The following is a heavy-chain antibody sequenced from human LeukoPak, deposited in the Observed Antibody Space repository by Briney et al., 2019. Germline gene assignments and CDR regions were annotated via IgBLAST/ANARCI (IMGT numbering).Heavy chain of an antibody. CDR3: ARGPGGFWSGYPPLKHYYFDY. D-gene: IGHD3-3*01. J-gene: IGHJ4*02. CDR1: GGSFSGYY. V-gene: IGHV4-34*01. Sequence: PSETLSLTCAVYGGSFSGYYWSWIRQPPGKGLEWIGKINHSGSTNYNPSLKSRVTISVDTSKNQFSLKLSSVTAADTAVYYCARGPGGFWSGYPPLKHYYFDYWGQGTLVTVSS. CDR2: INHSGST.